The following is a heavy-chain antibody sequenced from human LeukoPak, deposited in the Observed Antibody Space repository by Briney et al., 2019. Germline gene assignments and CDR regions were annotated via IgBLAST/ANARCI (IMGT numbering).Heavy chain of an antibody. CDR1: GFTFSSYG. J-gene: IGHJ4*02. D-gene: IGHD3-16*01. CDR3: GRNWFGGVIGD. Sequence: PGGSLRLSCAASGFTFSSYGMHWVRQAPGKGLEWVAVISYDGSNKYYADSVKGRFTISRDNSKNTLYLQMNSLRPEDTAFYYCGRNWFGGVIGDWGQGTLVTVSS. CDR2: ISYDGSNK. V-gene: IGHV3-30*03.